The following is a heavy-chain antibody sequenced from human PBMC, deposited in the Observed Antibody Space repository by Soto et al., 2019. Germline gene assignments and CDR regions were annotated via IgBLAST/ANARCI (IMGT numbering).Heavy chain of an antibody. CDR2: IVPMFGTT. D-gene: IGHD6-19*01. V-gene: IGHV1-69*18. Sequence: QVQMVHSGAELKKTGSSVRVSCKASTGAFVNNAITWVRQAPGQGLELVGTIVPMFGTTHYAQKFHGRVAFTAYESTLTAFMELSGLSFADTAVYFCARVSLAGDLLGGVVSWVQGTL. CDR1: TGAFVNNA. CDR3: ARVSLAGDLLGGVVS. J-gene: IGHJ4*02.